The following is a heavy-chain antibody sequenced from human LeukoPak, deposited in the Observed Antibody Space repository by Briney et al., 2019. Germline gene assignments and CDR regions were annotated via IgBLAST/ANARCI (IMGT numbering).Heavy chain of an antibody. CDR2: IYYSGST. J-gene: IGHJ6*03. CDR1: GGSISSSFYY. D-gene: IGHD2-15*01. Sequence: SETLSLTCTVSGGSISSSFYYWGWIRQPPGKGLEWIGSIYYSGSTNYNPSLKSRVTISVDTSKNQFSLKLSSVTAADTAVYYCARGYCSGGSCYSYYYYNYMDVWGKGTTVTVSS. CDR3: ARGYCSGGSCYSYYYYNYMDV. V-gene: IGHV4-39*07.